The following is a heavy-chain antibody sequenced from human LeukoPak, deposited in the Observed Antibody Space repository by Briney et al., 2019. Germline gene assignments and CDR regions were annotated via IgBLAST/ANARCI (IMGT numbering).Heavy chain of an antibody. V-gene: IGHV1-69*05. J-gene: IGHJ1*01. Sequence: GSSVKVSCKASGGTFSSYAISWVRQAPGQGLEWMGGIIPIFGTANYAQKFQGRVTITTDESTSTAYMELSSLRSEDTAVYYCARDRHSSSGKGYFQHWGQGTLVTVSS. CDR1: GGTFSSYA. D-gene: IGHD6-6*01. CDR2: IIPIFGTA. CDR3: ARDRHSSSGKGYFQH.